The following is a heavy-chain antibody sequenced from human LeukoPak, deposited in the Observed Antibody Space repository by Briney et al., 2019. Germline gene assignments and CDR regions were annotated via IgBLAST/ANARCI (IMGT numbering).Heavy chain of an antibody. CDR1: GGSISSHY. CDR2: IYFLGST. CDR3: ARPLVRGVNSYYFYMDV. J-gene: IGHJ6*03. D-gene: IGHD3-10*01. Sequence: SETLSLTCNVSGGSISSHYWSWIRQPPGKGLEWIGYIYFLGSTNYNPSLKNRVTISVDMSKNQFSLKLTSVTAADTAVYYCARPLVRGVNSYYFYMDVWGKGATVTISS. V-gene: IGHV4-59*11.